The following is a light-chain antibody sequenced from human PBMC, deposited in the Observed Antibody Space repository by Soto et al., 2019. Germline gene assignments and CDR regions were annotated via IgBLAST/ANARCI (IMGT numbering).Light chain of an antibody. CDR2: GAS. J-gene: IGKJ1*01. CDR1: QSVSSY. V-gene: IGKV3-20*01. CDR3: QQYGSSSRT. Sequence: EIVLTQSTGTLSLSPGERATLSCRASQSVSSYLAWYQQKPGQAPRLLIYGASSRATGIPDRFSASGSGTDFTLTISRLEPEDFAVYYCQQYGSSSRTFGQGTKVEIK.